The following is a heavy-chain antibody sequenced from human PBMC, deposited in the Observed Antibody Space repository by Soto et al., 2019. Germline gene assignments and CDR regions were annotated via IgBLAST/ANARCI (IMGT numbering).Heavy chain of an antibody. Sequence: QVHLVQSGVEVKKPGASVQVSCKASGYSFSTYGISWVRQAPGQGLEWMGWISGLNGNTNYAQNLQGKVTMTTDTSTSTAYMELRRLGFDDTAMYYCARDLFVEEGAGYFDYWGQGTLVTVSS. CDR1: GYSFSTYG. CDR2: ISGLNGNT. V-gene: IGHV1-18*01. D-gene: IGHD2-21*01. J-gene: IGHJ4*02. CDR3: ARDLFVEEGAGYFDY.